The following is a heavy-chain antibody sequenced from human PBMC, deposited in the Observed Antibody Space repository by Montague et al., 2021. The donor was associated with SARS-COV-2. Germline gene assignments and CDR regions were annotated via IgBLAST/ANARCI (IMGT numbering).Heavy chain of an antibody. V-gene: IGHV6-1*01. D-gene: IGHD6-13*01. J-gene: IGHJ4*02. CDR1: GVSVSTNNTT. CDR2: TYFRSKWYN. CDR3: GRVFAPAGTFDF. Sequence: CAISGVSVSTNNTTWNWVRQSPSGDLEWLGRTYFRSKWYNDYAVSVKSRITINPDTSKNQFSLQLKSVTPKDTAIYFCGRVFAPAGTFDFWGQGTLVTVSS.